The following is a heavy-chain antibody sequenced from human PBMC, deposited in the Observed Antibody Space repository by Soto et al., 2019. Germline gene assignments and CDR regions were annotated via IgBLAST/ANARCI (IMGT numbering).Heavy chain of an antibody. D-gene: IGHD6-13*01. J-gene: IGHJ6*03. V-gene: IGHV1-8*01. Sequence: GASVKVSCKASGYTFTSYDINWVRQATGRGLEWMGWMNPNSGNTGYAQKFQGRVTMTRNTSISTAYMELSSLRSEDTAVYYCARGLQQPRYYYYYMDVWGKGTTVTVSS. CDR2: MNPNSGNT. CDR3: ARGLQQPRYYYYYMDV. CDR1: GYTFTSYD.